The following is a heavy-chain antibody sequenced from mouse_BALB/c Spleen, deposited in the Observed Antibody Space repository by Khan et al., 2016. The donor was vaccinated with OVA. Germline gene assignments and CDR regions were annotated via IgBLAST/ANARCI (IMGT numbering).Heavy chain of an antibody. CDR1: GFTFSSFG. Sequence: EVELVESGGGLVQPGGSRKLSCAASGFTFSSFGIHWVRQAPEKGLEWVAYISSDNSIIYYADTVKGRFTIPRDSPKNTLFLQLTSLRSDDTAMYYCALRIATRETYGLDYWGRGTSVTVSS. CDR2: ISSDNSII. CDR3: ALRIATRETYGLDY. J-gene: IGHJ4*01. V-gene: IGHV5-17*02.